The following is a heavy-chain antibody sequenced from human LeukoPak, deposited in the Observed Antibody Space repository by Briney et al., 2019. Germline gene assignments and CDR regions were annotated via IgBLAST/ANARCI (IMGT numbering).Heavy chain of an antibody. Sequence: PLASVKVSCKASGYTFTSYGISWVRQAPGQGLEWMGGFDPEDGETIYAQKFQGRVTMTEDTSTDTAYMELSSLRSEDTAVYYCATLSDLYYYGMDVWGQGTTDTVSS. J-gene: IGHJ6*02. V-gene: IGHV1-24*01. D-gene: IGHD2-21*02. CDR2: FDPEDGET. CDR3: ATLSDLYYYGMDV. CDR1: GYTFTSYG.